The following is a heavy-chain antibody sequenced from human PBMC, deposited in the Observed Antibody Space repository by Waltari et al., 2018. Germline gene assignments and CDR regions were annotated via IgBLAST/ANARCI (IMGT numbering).Heavy chain of an antibody. CDR1: GFTVSSNY. J-gene: IGHJ6*02. CDR3: ARGALKRAYYYGMDV. Sequence: EVQLVESGGGLIQPGGSLRLSCAASGFTVSSNYMSWVRQAPGKGLEWVSVIYSGVSTYDSDSWKGRFTSSRDNSKNTLYLQMNSLRSEDTAVYYGARGALKRAYYYGMDVWGQGTTVTVSS. CDR2: IYSGVST. V-gene: IGHV3-53*01.